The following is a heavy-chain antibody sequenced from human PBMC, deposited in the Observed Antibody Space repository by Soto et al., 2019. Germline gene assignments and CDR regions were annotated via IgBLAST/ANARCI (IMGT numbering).Heavy chain of an antibody. CDR2: IYYSGST. CDR3: ARGYAFDI. V-gene: IGHV4-61*08. Sequence: SETLSLTCAVSGGSISSGGYSWSWIRQPPGKGLEWIGYIYYSGSTNYNPSLKSRVTISVDKSKSQFSLRLISVTAADTAMYYCARGYAFDIWGQGTMVTVSS. J-gene: IGHJ3*02. CDR1: GGSISSGGYS.